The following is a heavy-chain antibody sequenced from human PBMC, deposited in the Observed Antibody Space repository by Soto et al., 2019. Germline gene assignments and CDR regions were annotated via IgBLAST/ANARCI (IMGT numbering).Heavy chain of an antibody. CDR2: IYPDESDA. D-gene: IGHD3-22*01. CDR3: ARHVGGSGYYDMIDS. CDR1: GYNFTTEW. V-gene: IGHV5-51*01. Sequence: PVEDLKISWKASGYNFTTEWILWVRQTPGKGLEWMGNIYPDESDARYTPPCEGLVTISADKTITTAHLQWSSLTASATVMYYGARHVGGSGYYDMIDSWGQGTQVTVSS. J-gene: IGHJ5*01.